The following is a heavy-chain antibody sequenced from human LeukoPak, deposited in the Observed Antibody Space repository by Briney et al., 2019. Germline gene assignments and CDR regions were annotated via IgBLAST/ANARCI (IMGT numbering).Heavy chain of an antibody. CDR1: GGSISSSSYY. CDR2: IYYSGST. V-gene: IGHV4-39*01. CDR3: ARLKPFDY. Sequence: SETLSLTCTVSGGSISSSSYYWGWIRQPPGKGLEWIGSIYYSGSTYYNPSLKSRVTISVDTSKNQFSLKLSSVTAADTAVYYCARLKPFDYWGQGTLVSVFS. J-gene: IGHJ4*02.